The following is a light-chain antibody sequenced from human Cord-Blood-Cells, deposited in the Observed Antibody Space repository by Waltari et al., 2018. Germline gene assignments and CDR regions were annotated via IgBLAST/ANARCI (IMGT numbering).Light chain of an antibody. CDR3: AAWDDSLSGVV. J-gene: IGLJ2*01. V-gene: IGLV1-47*01. Sequence: QSVLTQPPSASGTPGQRVTISCSGSSSNIGSNYVYWYQQLPGTAPELLIYRNNQRPSGVPDRFSCSKSGTSASLAISGLRSEDEADYYCAAWDDSLSGVVFGGGTKLTVL. CDR1: SSNIGSNY. CDR2: RNN.